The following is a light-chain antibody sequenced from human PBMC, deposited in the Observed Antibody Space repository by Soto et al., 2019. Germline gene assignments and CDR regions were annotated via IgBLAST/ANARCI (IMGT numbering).Light chain of an antibody. CDR3: QHYNSYPRT. Sequence: DIQMTQSPSTLSASAGDTVTITCRASQSVAGWLAWYQQKPGKAPTLLIYDASALPRGVPSRFSGSGSGTDFTLTISSLQPEEFAAYYCQHYNSYPRTFGKGTKVDIK. J-gene: IGKJ1*01. CDR1: QSVAGW. V-gene: IGKV1-5*01. CDR2: DAS.